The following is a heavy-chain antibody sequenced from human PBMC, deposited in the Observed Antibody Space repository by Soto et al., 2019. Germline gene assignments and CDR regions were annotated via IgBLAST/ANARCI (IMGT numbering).Heavy chain of an antibody. J-gene: IGHJ4*02. Sequence: SETLSLTCSVSVGSMTNSAYYWGWIRQPPGQGLEWIGSILYSGYTYYNPSLRSRVTISVDSSKNQFSLKLSSVTAADTAVYFCARHHAYVWGSIRWALESWGQGTLVT. CDR2: ILYSGYT. V-gene: IGHV4-39*01. CDR3: ARHHAYVWGSIRWALES. D-gene: IGHD3-16*02. CDR1: VGSMTNSAYY.